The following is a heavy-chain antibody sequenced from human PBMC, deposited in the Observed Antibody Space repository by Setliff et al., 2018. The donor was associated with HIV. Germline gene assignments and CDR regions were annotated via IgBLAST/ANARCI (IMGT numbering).Heavy chain of an antibody. J-gene: IGHJ3*02. V-gene: IGHV4-59*08. CDR2: IYYSGNT. CDR1: GASIRGHY. Sequence: PSETLSLTCSVSGASIRGHYWSWIRQSPGKGLEWIGNIYYSGNTNYNPSFKSRVTISVDTPKNQFSLRANSVTAADTAVYYCARSLVPSGYYYGRHAFDIWGQGTKVTVSS. CDR3: ARSLVPSGYYYGRHAFDI. D-gene: IGHD3-22*01.